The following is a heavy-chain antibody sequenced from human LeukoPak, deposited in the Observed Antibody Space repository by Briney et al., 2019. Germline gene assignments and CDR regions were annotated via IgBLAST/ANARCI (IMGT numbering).Heavy chain of an antibody. Sequence: PSETLSLTCTVSGGSISCHYWSWIRQPPGKGLEWIGYIYYSGSTNYNPSLKSRVTISVDTSKNQFSLKLSSVTAADTAVYYCARDTSNWFDPWGQGTLVTVSS. V-gene: IGHV4-59*11. CDR3: ARDTSNWFDP. CDR1: GGSISCHY. CDR2: IYYSGST. J-gene: IGHJ5*02.